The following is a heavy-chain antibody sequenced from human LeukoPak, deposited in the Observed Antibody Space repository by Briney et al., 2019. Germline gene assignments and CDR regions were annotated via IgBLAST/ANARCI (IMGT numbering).Heavy chain of an antibody. J-gene: IGHJ5*02. CDR3: ARGPAASHRNWFDP. CDR1: GYTFTNYD. D-gene: IGHD2-15*01. V-gene: IGHV1-8*01. CDR2: MNPNSGYT. Sequence: GASVEVSCKASGYTFTNYDVNWVRQATGQGLEWMGWMNPNSGYTGHAQKFQGRVTMTRNTSISTAYMELSSLRSEDTAVYYCARGPAASHRNWFDPWGQGTLVTVSS.